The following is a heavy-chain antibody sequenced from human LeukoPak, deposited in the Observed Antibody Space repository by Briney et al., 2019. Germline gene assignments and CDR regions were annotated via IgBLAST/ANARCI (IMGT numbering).Heavy chain of an antibody. Sequence: GGSLRLSCAASGFPFSSYWMSWVRQAPGKGLEWVAVISYDGSNKYYADSVKGRFTISRDNSKNTLYLQMNSLRAEDTAVYYCARDEVANWGSIDYWGQGTLVTVSS. J-gene: IGHJ4*02. CDR2: ISYDGSNK. D-gene: IGHD7-27*01. CDR1: GFPFSSYW. V-gene: IGHV3-30*03. CDR3: ARDEVANWGSIDY.